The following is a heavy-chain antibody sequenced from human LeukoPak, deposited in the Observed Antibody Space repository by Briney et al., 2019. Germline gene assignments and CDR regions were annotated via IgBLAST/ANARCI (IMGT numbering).Heavy chain of an antibody. CDR3: ARGSTVTTA. V-gene: IGHV4-59*02. D-gene: IGHD4-17*01. Sequence: SETLSLTCTVSGDSVSGVYWSWIRQPPGKGLEWIGYVYYSGDTNYNPSLKSRVTMSLDTSKNQFSLKLSSVTAADTAVYYCARGSTVTTAWGQGTLVTVSS. CDR1: GDSVSGVY. J-gene: IGHJ5*02. CDR2: VYYSGDT.